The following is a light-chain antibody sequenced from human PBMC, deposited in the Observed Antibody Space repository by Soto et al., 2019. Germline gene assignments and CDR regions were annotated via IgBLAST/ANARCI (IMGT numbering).Light chain of an antibody. V-gene: IGKV1-9*01. Sequence: DIQLTQSPSFLSASVGDRVTITCRASQGIRPFLAWYQQKAGKAHQLLIHGASTLRSGVPSRFSGSGSGTEFTLTISSLQPEDFATYYCQQLGDYPITSGQGTRLETK. CDR3: QQLGDYPIT. CDR1: QGIRPF. CDR2: GAS. J-gene: IGKJ5*01.